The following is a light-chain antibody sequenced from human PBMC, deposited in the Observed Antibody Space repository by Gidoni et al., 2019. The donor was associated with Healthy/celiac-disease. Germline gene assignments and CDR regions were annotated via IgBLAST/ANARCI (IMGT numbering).Light chain of an antibody. CDR3: MQALQTPPT. J-gene: IGKJ1*01. Sequence: DIVMTQSPLSLPVTPGEPASISCRSSQSLLHSNGYNYLDWYLQKPGQSPQLLIYLGSNRASGVPDRFSGSGSGTDFTLKISRDQAEDVGVYYCMQALQTPPTFGQGTKVEIK. CDR2: LGS. CDR1: QSLLHSNGYNY. V-gene: IGKV2-28*01.